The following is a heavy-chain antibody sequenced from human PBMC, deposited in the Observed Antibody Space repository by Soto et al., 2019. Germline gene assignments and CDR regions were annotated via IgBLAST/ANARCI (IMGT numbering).Heavy chain of an antibody. CDR3: TTLNYGIDV. Sequence: PGGSLRLSCAASGFRFSITWMSWVRQAPGKGPEWVGHVKDKSDGGTPDYAAPVKGRFTISRDDSKNTLYLQMNSLKTEDTAVYYCTTLNYGIDVWGQGTTVTVSS. D-gene: IGHD3-9*01. CDR2: VKDKSDGGTP. J-gene: IGHJ6*02. CDR1: GFRFSITW. V-gene: IGHV3-15*01.